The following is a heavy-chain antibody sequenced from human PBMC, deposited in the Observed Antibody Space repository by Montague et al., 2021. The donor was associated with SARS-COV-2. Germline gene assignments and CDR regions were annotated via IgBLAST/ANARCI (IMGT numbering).Heavy chain of an antibody. V-gene: IGHV4-39*01. D-gene: IGHD6-19*01. CDR3: ARQRRGGLVSTPRFFDY. J-gene: IGHJ4*02. Sequence: SETLSLTCTVSGDSIGCANCYWGWIRQSPGQGLDWIGTIYNSGSTYYNPSLKGRVTISIDTSKNQFSLNLISVTAADTAIYYCARQRRGGLVSTPRFFDYWGQGTLVTVSS. CDR2: IYNSGST. CDR1: GDSIGCANCY.